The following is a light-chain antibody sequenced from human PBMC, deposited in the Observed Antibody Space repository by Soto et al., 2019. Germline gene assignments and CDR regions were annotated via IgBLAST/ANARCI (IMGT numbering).Light chain of an antibody. CDR3: QQYDRSVGT. Sequence: ETVLTQSPGTLSLSPEERATLSCRASQSVSSSYFAWYQQKPGQAPRLLIYGASSRATGIPDRFSGSGSGTDFTLTISRLEPEDFAVYYCQQYDRSVGTFGQGTKVDIK. V-gene: IGKV3-20*01. CDR2: GAS. J-gene: IGKJ1*01. CDR1: QSVSSSY.